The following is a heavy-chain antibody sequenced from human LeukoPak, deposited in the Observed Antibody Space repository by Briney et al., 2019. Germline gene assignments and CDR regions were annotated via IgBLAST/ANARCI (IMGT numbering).Heavy chain of an antibody. CDR2: IYHSGST. Sequence: SETLSLTCAVSGGSISSSNWWSWVRQPPGKGLEWIGEIYHSGSTNYNPSLKSRVTISVDKSKNQFSLKLNSVTAADTAVYYCVRGGNPPGGYFDYWGQGALVTVSS. J-gene: IGHJ4*02. CDR1: GGSISSSNW. V-gene: IGHV4-4*02. CDR3: VRGGNPPGGYFDY. D-gene: IGHD4-23*01.